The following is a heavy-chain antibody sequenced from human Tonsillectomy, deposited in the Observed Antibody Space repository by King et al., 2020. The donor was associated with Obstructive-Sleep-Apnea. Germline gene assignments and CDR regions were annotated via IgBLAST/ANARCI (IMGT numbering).Heavy chain of an antibody. D-gene: IGHD2-15*01. Sequence: QLVQSGSELKKPGASVKVSCKASGYTFTSYAMNWVRQAPGQGLEWMGWINTNTGNPTYAQGLTGRFVFSLDTSVSTAYLQISSLKAEDTAVYYCARDIVVVVAATVTDDAFDIWGQGTMVTVSS. CDR3: ARDIVVVVAATVTDDAFDI. CDR1: GYTFTSYA. V-gene: IGHV7-4-1*02. CDR2: INTNTGNP. J-gene: IGHJ3*02.